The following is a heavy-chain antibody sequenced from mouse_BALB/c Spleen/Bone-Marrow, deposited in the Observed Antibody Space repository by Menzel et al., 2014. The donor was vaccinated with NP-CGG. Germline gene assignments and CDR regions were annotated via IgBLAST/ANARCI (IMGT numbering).Heavy chain of an antibody. V-gene: IGHV1-77*01. CDR3: ASRGEVRRHYYAMDY. J-gene: IGHJ4*01. CDR1: GYTFTDYV. D-gene: IGHD2-14*01. Sequence: VQLAESGPELVKPGASVKMSCKASGYTFTDYVISWVKQRTGQGLEWIGEIYPGSGSTYYNEKFKGKATLTADKSSNTAYMQLSSLTSEDSAVYFCASRGEVRRHYYAMDYWGQGTSVTVSS. CDR2: IYPGSGST.